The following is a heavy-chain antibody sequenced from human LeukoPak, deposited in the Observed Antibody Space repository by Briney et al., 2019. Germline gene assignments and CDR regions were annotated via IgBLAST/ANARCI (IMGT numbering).Heavy chain of an antibody. J-gene: IGHJ4*02. D-gene: IGHD3-3*01. CDR1: GFTFSSYA. CDR3: AKRHYDFWSGYQNQMYYFDY. Sequence: GGSLRLSCIVSGFTFSSYAMSWVRQAPGKGLEWVSAISGSGGSTYYADSVKGRFTISRDNSKNTLYLQMNSLRAEDTAVYYCAKRHYDFWSGYQNQMYYFDYWGQGTLVTVSS. V-gene: IGHV3-23*01. CDR2: ISGSGGST.